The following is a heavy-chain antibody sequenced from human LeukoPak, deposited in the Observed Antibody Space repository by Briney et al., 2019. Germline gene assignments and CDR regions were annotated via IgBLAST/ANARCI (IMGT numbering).Heavy chain of an antibody. V-gene: IGHV4-61*02. CDR2: IYTSGST. CDR3: ARELAAAIFY. CDR1: GGSISSGSYY. Sequence: PSETLSLTCTVSGGSISSGSYYWSWIRQPAGTGLEWIGRIYTSGSTNYNPSLKSRVTISVDTSKNQFSLKLSSVTAADTAVYYCARELAAAIFYWGQGTLVTVSS. J-gene: IGHJ4*02. D-gene: IGHD6-13*01.